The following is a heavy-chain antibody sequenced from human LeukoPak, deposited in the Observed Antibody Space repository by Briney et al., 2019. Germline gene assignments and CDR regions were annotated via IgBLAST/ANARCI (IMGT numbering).Heavy chain of an antibody. J-gene: IGHJ4*02. D-gene: IGHD1-14*01. CDR2: LYAGGNT. CDR3: AGAPNQDFLDY. V-gene: IGHV3-53*01. CDR1: AFIVSSNY. Sequence: QSGGSLRLPCAASAFIVSSNYMSWVRQAPGKGLEWVSLLYAGGNTYYTDSVKGRFTISRDNSKNTLYLQMNSLRAEDTAIYYCAGAPNQDFLDYWGQGSLVTVSS.